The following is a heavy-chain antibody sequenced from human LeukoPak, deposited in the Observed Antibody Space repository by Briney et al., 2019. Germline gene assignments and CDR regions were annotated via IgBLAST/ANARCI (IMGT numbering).Heavy chain of an antibody. CDR1: GFTFSSYA. D-gene: IGHD4-17*01. CDR3: AKAVNRYGDFDY. Sequence: GGSLRLSCAASGFTFSSYAMSWVRQAPGKGLEWVSAISGGGGSTYYADSVKGRFTISRDNSKKTLFLQMTSLRAEDTAIYYCAKAVNRYGDFDYWGQGTLVTVSS. J-gene: IGHJ4*02. V-gene: IGHV3-23*01. CDR2: ISGGGGST.